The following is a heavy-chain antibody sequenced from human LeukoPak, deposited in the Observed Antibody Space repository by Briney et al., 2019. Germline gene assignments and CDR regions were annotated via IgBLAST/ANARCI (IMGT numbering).Heavy chain of an antibody. Sequence: GGSLRLSCAASGFTFSSYWMHWVRQAPGKGLVWVSRINTDGSSTTYADSVKGRFTISRDNAKNTLYLQMNSLRADDTAVYYCAKGLMGATPYYFDYWGQGTLVTVSS. CDR2: INTDGSST. CDR3: AKGLMGATPYYFDY. D-gene: IGHD1-26*01. CDR1: GFTFSSYW. J-gene: IGHJ4*02. V-gene: IGHV3-74*01.